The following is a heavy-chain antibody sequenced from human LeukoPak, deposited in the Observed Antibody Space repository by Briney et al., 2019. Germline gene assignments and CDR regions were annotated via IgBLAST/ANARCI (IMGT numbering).Heavy chain of an antibody. CDR3: AKDLCTRSFGWFDP. V-gene: IGHV3-23*01. CDR2: ISGSGGST. CDR1: GFTFSNYA. Sequence: GGSLRLSCAASGFTFSNYAMSWVRQAPGKGLEWVSAISGSGGSTYYADSVKGRFTISRDNFKNMLYLQMNSLRAEDTAVYYCAKDLCTRSFGWFDPWGQGTLVTVSS. D-gene: IGHD2-2*01. J-gene: IGHJ5*02.